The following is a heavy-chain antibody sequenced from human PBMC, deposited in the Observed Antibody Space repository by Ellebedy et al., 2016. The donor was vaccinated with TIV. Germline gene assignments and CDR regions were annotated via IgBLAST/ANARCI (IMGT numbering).Heavy chain of an antibody. J-gene: IGHJ4*02. CDR1: GFTFSGYW. CDR2: IKQDGSEK. CDR3: VRDLHWSYSD. Sequence: PGGSLRLSCAASGFTFSGYWMSWFRQAPGKGLEWVANIKQDGSEKYYVDSVKGLFTISRDNAKNSLYLQMNSLRAEDTAVYYCVRDLHWSYSDWGQGTLVTVSP. D-gene: IGHD1-7*01. V-gene: IGHV3-7*03.